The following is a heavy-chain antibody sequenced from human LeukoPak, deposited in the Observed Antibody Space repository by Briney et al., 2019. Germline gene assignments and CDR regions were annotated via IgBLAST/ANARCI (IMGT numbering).Heavy chain of an antibody. CDR2: IYSDGST. D-gene: IGHD3-22*01. CDR3: ARDYNYYHSSGYWYYFDY. V-gene: IGHV3-66*01. CDR1: GFTVSRNY. Sequence: GGSLRLSCAASGFTVSRNYMSWVRQAPGKGLEWVSVIYSDGSTYYADSVKGRFTISRDNSKNTLYLQINSLRAEDTAVYYCARDYNYYHSSGYWYYFDYWGQGTLVTVSS. J-gene: IGHJ4*02.